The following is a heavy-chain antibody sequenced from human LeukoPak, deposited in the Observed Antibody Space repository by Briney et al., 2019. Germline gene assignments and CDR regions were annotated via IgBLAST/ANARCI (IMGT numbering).Heavy chain of an antibody. J-gene: IGHJ4*02. Sequence: GASVKVSCTASGGTFSSYAISWVRQAPGQGLEWMGGIIPIFGTANYAQKFQGRVTITADESTSTAYMELSSLRSEDTAVYYCARDRGGMGSSGYYFARNFDYWGQGTLVTVSS. V-gene: IGHV1-69*13. D-gene: IGHD3-22*01. CDR1: GGTFSSYA. CDR2: IIPIFGTA. CDR3: ARDRGGMGSSGYYFARNFDY.